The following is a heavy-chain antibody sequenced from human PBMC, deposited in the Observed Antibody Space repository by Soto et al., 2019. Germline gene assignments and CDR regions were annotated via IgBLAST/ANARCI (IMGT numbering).Heavy chain of an antibody. Sequence: GGSLRLSCAASGFSFSGFAMHWVRQAPGKGLEWVAVISYDGSTKYYADFVKGRITISRDNSKNTLYLQMNSLRVEDAAVYYCARILWGHKDGPLDYWGQGTLVTVSS. J-gene: IGHJ4*02. CDR3: ARILWGHKDGPLDY. D-gene: IGHD7-27*01. CDR2: ISYDGSTK. V-gene: IGHV3-30-3*01. CDR1: GFSFSGFA.